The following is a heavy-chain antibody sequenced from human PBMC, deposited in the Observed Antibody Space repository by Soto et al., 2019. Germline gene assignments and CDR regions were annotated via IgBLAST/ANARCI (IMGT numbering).Heavy chain of an antibody. CDR3: ARDRLGATGDY. V-gene: IGHV1-18*01. J-gene: IGHJ4*02. D-gene: IGHD1-26*01. Sequence: SVKVSCKASGYTFTSYGISWVRQAPGQGLEWMGWISAYNANTNYAQKLQGRVTMTTDTSTSTSYMELRSLRSDDTAVYFCARDRLGATGDYWGQGTLVTVSS. CDR1: GYTFTSYG. CDR2: ISAYNANT.